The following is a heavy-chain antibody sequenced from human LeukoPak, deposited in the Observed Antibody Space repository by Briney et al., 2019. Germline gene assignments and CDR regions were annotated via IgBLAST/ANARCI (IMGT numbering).Heavy chain of an antibody. CDR2: ISYDGSNK. V-gene: IGHV3-30*18. D-gene: IGHD3-22*01. Sequence: GGSLRLSCAASGFTFSSYGMHWVRQAPGKGLEWVAVISYDGSNKYYADSVKGRFTISRANSKNTLYLQMNSLRAEDTAVYYCAKDVGSGLIDYWGQGTLVTVSS. J-gene: IGHJ4*02. CDR3: AKDVGSGLIDY. CDR1: GFTFSSYG.